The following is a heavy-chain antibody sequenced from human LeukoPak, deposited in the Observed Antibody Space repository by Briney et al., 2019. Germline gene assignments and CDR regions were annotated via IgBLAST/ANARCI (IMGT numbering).Heavy chain of an antibody. D-gene: IGHD3-22*01. J-gene: IGHJ4*02. CDR1: GGSISTYY. CDR2: IYSSGGT. V-gene: IGHV4-59*08. Sequence: PSETLSLTCTVSGGSISTYYWSWIRQPPGKGLEWIGYIYSSGGTNYNPSLKSRVTISVDMSKNQFSLKLRSVTAADTAVYYCARHAYYYGTSGYLPYYFDYWGQGALLTVSS. CDR3: ARHAYYYGTSGYLPYYFDY.